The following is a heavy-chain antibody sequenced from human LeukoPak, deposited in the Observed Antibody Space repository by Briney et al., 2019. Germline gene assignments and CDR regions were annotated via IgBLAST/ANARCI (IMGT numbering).Heavy chain of an antibody. D-gene: IGHD2-21*02. CDR3: ARVGYCGGDCYSWDY. V-gene: IGHV1-46*01. CDR2: IYPRDGST. J-gene: IGHJ4*02. Sequence: ASVKVSCKASGYTFTSNYIHWVRQAPGQGLEWMGMIYPRDGSTSYAQKFQGRVTVTRDTSTSTVYMELSSLRSEDTAVYYCARVGYCGGDCYSWDYWGQGTLVTVSS. CDR1: GYTFTSNY.